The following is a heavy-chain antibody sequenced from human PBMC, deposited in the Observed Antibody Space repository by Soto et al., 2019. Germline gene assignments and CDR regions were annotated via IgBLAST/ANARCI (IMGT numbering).Heavy chain of an antibody. CDR2: ISGSADGT. Sequence: EVKLLESGGGLAQPGGSLRLSCVGSGFTFDSYAISWVRQAPGERPQWIAAISGSADGTDYAHSVRGRFTISRDNAQKTVHLQMDSLRVEDTAVYFCAKDTVGGYSFWSGYYSDGLDVWGQGTLVTVS. J-gene: IGHJ3*01. CDR1: GFTFDSYA. V-gene: IGHV3-23*01. CDR3: AKDTVGGYSFWSGYYSDGLDV. D-gene: IGHD3-3*01.